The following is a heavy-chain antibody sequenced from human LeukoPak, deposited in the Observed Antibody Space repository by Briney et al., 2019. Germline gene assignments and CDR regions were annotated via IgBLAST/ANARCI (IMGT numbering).Heavy chain of an antibody. J-gene: IGHJ6*02. V-gene: IGHV4-59*01. CDR1: GGSISSYY. D-gene: IGHD3-3*01. CDR3: VRSGYYNPFNYYYGMDV. CDR2: IYYRGST. Sequence: SETLSLTCTVSGGSISSYYWSWIRQPPGKGLEWIGYIYYRGSTNYNPSLKSRVTISVDTSKNQFSLKLSSVTAADTAVYYCVRSGYYNPFNYYYGMDVWGQGTTVTVSS.